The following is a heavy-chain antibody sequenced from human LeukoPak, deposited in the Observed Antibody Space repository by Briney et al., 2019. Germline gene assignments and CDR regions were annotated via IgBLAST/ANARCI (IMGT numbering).Heavy chain of an antibody. Sequence: SETLSLTCAVYGGSFSGYYWSWIRQPPGKGLEWIGEINHSGSTNYNPSLKSRVTISVDTSKNQFSLKLSSVTAADTAVYYCARGQYYDILTGYYIFDYWGQGTLVTVSS. V-gene: IGHV4-34*01. J-gene: IGHJ4*02. CDR3: ARGQYYDILTGYYIFDY. CDR2: INHSGST. D-gene: IGHD3-9*01. CDR1: GGSFSGYY.